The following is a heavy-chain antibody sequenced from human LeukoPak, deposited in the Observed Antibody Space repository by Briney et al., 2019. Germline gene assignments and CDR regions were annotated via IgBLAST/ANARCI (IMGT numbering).Heavy chain of an antibody. D-gene: IGHD3-22*01. V-gene: IGHV2-70*11. CDR1: GFSLTTSGMC. Sequence: SGPALMKPTQTPTLTCTFSGFSLTTSGMCVSWIRQPPGKALEWLTRLDWDDDKYYNTSLKTRLTLSKDTSKNQVVLTMTNMDPVDTATYYCARMPYYYDSSGSDPRYYYYGMDVWGQGTTVTVSS. J-gene: IGHJ6*02. CDR2: LDWDDDK. CDR3: ARMPYYYDSSGSDPRYYYYGMDV.